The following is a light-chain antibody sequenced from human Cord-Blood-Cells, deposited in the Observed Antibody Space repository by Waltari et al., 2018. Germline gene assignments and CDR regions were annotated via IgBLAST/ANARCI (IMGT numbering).Light chain of an antibody. Sequence: SSELPQPPSVSVSPGQTARITCPGDALPKQYAYWYPQKPGQAPVLGIYKDSERPSGIPERFSGSSSGTTVTLTISGVQAEDEADYYCQSADSSGTYWVFGGGTKLTVL. J-gene: IGLJ3*02. CDR2: KDS. CDR3: QSADSSGTYWV. V-gene: IGLV3-25*02. CDR1: ALPKQY.